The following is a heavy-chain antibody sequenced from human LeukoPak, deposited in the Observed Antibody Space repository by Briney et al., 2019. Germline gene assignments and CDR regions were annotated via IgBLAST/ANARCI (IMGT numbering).Heavy chain of an antibody. J-gene: IGHJ3*02. CDR3: ARVSYGGTYDAFDI. V-gene: IGHV4-30-2*01. Sequence: PSETLSLTCAVSGGSISSGGYSWSWIRQPPGKGLEWIGYIYHSGSTYYNPSLKSRVTISVDRSKNQFSLKLSSVTAADTAVYYCARVSYGGTYDAFDIWGQGTMVTVSS. D-gene: IGHD4-23*01. CDR1: GGSISSGGYS. CDR2: IYHSGST.